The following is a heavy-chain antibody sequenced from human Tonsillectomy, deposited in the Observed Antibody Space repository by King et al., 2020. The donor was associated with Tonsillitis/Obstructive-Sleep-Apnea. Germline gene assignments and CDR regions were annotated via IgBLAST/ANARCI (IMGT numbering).Heavy chain of an antibody. CDR3: AGSKGSGSYFYY. V-gene: IGHV4-59*01. Sequence: VQLQESGPGLVKPSETLSLTCTVSGDSINSYYWSWIRQPPGKGLEWIGYISYSGNTNYNPSLKSRVTISIDTSKNQLSLKLRSVTAADTAVYYCAGSKGSGSYFYYWGQGTLVTVSS. D-gene: IGHD3-3*01. CDR1: GDSINSYY. J-gene: IGHJ4*02. CDR2: ISYSGNT.